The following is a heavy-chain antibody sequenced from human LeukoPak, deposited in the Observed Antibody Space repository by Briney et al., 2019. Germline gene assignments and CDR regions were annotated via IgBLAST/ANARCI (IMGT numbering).Heavy chain of an antibody. J-gene: IGHJ6*03. Sequence: GASVKVSCKASGYTFTGYYMHWVRQAPGQGLEWMGWMNPNSGNTGYAQKFQGRVTMTRNTSISTAYMELSSLRSEDTAVYYCARVAYSSSWYYYYYMDVWGKGTTVTISS. V-gene: IGHV1-8*02. CDR3: ARVAYSSSWYYYYYMDV. CDR2: MNPNSGNT. CDR1: GYTFTGYY. D-gene: IGHD6-13*01.